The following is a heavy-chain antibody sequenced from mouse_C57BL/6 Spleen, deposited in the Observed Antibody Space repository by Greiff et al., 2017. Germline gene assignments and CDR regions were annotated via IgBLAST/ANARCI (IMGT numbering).Heavy chain of an antibody. V-gene: IGHV1-59*01. CDR3: ARDYGSKGYFDV. Sequence: VQLQQPGAELVRPGTSVKLSCKASGYTFTSYWMHWVKQRPGQGLEWIGVIDPSDSYTNYNQKFKGKATLTVDTSSSTAYMQLSSLTSEDSAVYYCARDYGSKGYFDVWGTGTTVTVSS. CDR2: IDPSDSYT. J-gene: IGHJ1*03. CDR1: GYTFTSYW. D-gene: IGHD1-1*01.